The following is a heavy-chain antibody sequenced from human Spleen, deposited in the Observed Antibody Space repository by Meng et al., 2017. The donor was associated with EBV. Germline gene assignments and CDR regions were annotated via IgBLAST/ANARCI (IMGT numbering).Heavy chain of an antibody. D-gene: IGHD2-8*01. CDR3: AREGPDRCLDY. CDR1: GDTSSSYA. Sequence: GQLVQAGGGVKKPGSSVGVSRKASGDTSSSYAVHWGRQAPGQGLEWMGGIIPILGTGNYAEKLKGRVTITADESTRTVYMDLSRLTSEDTAVYYCAREGPDRCLDYWGQGTLVTVFS. CDR2: IIPILGTG. J-gene: IGHJ4*02. V-gene: IGHV1-69*01.